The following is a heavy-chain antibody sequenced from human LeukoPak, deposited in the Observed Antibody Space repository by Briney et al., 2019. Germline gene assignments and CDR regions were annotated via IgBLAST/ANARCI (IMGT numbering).Heavy chain of an antibody. CDR2: IYHSGST. Sequence: SETLSLTCTVSGYSISSGYYWGWIRQPPGKGLEWIGSIYHSGSTYYTPSLRSRVTLSLDRSKNQFSLTLTSVTAADTAVYYCATGEDFLNAFDIWGQGATVTVSS. D-gene: IGHD1-26*01. CDR3: ATGEDFLNAFDI. V-gene: IGHV4-38-2*02. J-gene: IGHJ3*02. CDR1: GYSISSGYY.